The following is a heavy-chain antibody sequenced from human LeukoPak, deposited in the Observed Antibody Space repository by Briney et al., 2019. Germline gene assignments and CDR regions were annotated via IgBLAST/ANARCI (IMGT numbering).Heavy chain of an antibody. D-gene: IGHD2-21*02. CDR2: INSDGSST. CDR1: EFTFINAW. CDR3: ARDPTDCGGDCNFDY. V-gene: IGHV3-74*01. J-gene: IGHJ4*02. Sequence: GGSLRLSCAASEFTFINAWMTWVRQAPGKGLEWVGRINSDGSSTSYADSVKGRFTISRDNAKNTLYLQMNSLRAEDTAVYYCARDPTDCGGDCNFDYWGQGTLVTVSS.